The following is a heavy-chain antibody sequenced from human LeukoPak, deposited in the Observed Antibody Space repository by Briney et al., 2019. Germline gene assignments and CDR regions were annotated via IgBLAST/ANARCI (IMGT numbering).Heavy chain of an antibody. V-gene: IGHV3-74*01. J-gene: IGHJ6*04. CDR3: GRGPGGYFGLDV. D-gene: IGHD3-10*01. CDR1: GFTFSNYW. Sequence: GGSLRLSCAASGFTFSNYWMHWVRQAPGKGLVWVSRIKTDGRSTDYADSVRGRFTISKDNAKDTLYLQMSSLRVEDTAVYYCGRGPGGYFGLDVWGKGTTVTVSS. CDR2: IKTDGRST.